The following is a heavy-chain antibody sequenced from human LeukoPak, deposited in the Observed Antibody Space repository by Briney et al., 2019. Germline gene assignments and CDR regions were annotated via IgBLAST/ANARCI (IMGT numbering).Heavy chain of an antibody. V-gene: IGHV1-8*01. CDR2: MNPNSGNT. D-gene: IGHD1-26*01. J-gene: IGHJ5*02. Sequence: GASVKVSCKASGYTFTSYDINWVRQATGQGLEWMGWMNPNSGNTGYAQKFQGRVTMTRNTSISTAYMELSSLRSEDTAVYYCARGPTLGATLGCWFDPWGQGTLATVSS. CDR3: ARGPTLGATLGCWFDP. CDR1: GYTFTSYD.